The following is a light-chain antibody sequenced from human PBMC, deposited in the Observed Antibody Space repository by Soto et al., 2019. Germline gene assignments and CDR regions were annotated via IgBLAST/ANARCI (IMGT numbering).Light chain of an antibody. Sequence: QSVLTQPPSASGTPGQRVTMSCSGSSSNIGSNAVHWYQQLPGTAPKLLIYGTNNRPSGVPDRFSGSKSGMSASLAITGLQAADEANYYCQSYDNSLSGSRVFGGGTKRTVL. V-gene: IGLV1-40*01. CDR2: GTN. CDR3: QSYDNSLSGSRV. CDR1: SSNIGSNA. J-gene: IGLJ3*02.